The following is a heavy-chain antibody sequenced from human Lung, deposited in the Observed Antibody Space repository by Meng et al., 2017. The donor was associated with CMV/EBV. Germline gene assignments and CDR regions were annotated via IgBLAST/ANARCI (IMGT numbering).Heavy chain of an antibody. Sequence: GGSLGLXCVASGFTFDNYAMHWVRQAPGKGLEWVSGISWNSDTIDYAASVRGRFTVSRDNAKHSLYLQVNSLRIEDTALYYCAKDSSAWYGGIDFDYWGQGALVTVSS. CDR3: AKDSSAWYGGIDFDY. CDR1: GFTFDNYA. J-gene: IGHJ4*02. V-gene: IGHV3-9*01. D-gene: IGHD6-19*01. CDR2: ISWNSDTI.